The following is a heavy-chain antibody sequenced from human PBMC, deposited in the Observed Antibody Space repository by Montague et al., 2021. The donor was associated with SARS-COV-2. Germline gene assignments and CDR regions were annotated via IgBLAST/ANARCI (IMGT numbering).Heavy chain of an antibody. CDR1: GGSVSSTSYY. Sequence: SETLSLTCTVSGGSVSSTSYYWDWIRQPPGKGLEWIGSIHYSGTTYYTPSLKSQVTISVDTSKNQFSLKLRSVTVADTAIYYCARREGGWLDAFDIWGQGTMVTVSS. V-gene: IGHV4-39*01. J-gene: IGHJ3*02. CDR3: ARREGGWLDAFDI. D-gene: IGHD2-15*01. CDR2: IHYSGTT.